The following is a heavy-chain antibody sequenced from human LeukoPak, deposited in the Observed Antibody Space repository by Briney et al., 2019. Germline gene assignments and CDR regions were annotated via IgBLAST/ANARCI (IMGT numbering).Heavy chain of an antibody. D-gene: IGHD1-26*01. CDR3: ARDPYSGSYSPAVYYYYMDV. CDR1: GYTFTTYV. V-gene: IGHV1-3*03. J-gene: IGHJ6*03. Sequence: ASVKVSCKASGYTFTTYVMHWVRQAPGQRLEWMGWINAGNGNTKYSQEFQGRVTITRDTSASTAYMELSSLRSEDMAVYYCARDPYSGSYSPAVYYYYMDVWGKGTTVTVSS. CDR2: INAGNGNT.